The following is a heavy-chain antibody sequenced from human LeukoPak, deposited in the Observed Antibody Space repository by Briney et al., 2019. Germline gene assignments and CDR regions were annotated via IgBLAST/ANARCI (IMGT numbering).Heavy chain of an antibody. CDR1: GYTFTSYA. V-gene: IGHV7-4-1*02. Sequence: ASVKVSCKASGYTFTSYAMNWVRQAPGQGLEWMGWINTNTGNPTYAQGFTGRFVFSLDTSVSTAYPQISSLKAEDTAVYYCARFTGDYEGYYYGMDVWGQGTTVTVSS. CDR2: INTNTGNP. D-gene: IGHD4-17*01. CDR3: ARFTGDYEGYYYGMDV. J-gene: IGHJ6*02.